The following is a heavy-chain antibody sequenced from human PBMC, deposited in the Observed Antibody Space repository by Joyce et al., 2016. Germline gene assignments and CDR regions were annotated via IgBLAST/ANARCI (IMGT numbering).Heavy chain of an antibody. CDR1: GFTFRTFG. CDR3: TRVRGIAVTGTDY. D-gene: IGHD6-19*01. V-gene: IGHV3-33*01. J-gene: IGHJ4*02. Sequence: QVQLVESGGGVVQPGRSLRLSCAASGFTFRTFGMHWVRQAPGKGLEWVAMIWYDGTNKDYADSVKGRFTISRDNSKNTLFLQMNSLRADDTAMYYCTRVRGIAVTGTDYWGQGTLVTVSS. CDR2: IWYDGTNK.